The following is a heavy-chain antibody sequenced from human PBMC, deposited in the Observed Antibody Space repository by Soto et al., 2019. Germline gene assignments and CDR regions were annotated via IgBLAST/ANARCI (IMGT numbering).Heavy chain of an antibody. V-gene: IGHV3-30-3*01. J-gene: IGHJ6*02. D-gene: IGHD5-18*01. Sequence: GGSLRLSCAASGFTFSSYAMHWVRQAPGKGLEWVAVISYDGSNKYYADSVKGRFTISRDNSKNTLYLQMNSLSAEDTAVYYCARDLESGYSYAYYGMDVWGQGPTVTVSS. CDR2: ISYDGSNK. CDR3: ARDLESGYSYAYYGMDV. CDR1: GFTFSSYA.